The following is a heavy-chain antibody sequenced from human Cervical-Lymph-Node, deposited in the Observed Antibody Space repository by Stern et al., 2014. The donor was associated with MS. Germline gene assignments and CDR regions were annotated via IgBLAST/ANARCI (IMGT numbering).Heavy chain of an antibody. CDR2: IPRAIGTA. J-gene: IGHJ5*02. V-gene: IGHV1-69*06. D-gene: IGHD3-10*01. CDR1: GGV. CDR3: ARGTGDNWFDP. Sequence: VQLVQSGAVVKKPGSAVRVSCKAYGGVSWLRQGPGQGLGYMGGIPRAIGTAHYAQRFQGRLTITADMSRNTTYMELRSLRSDDTAVYYCARGTGDNWFDPWGQGTLVSVSS.